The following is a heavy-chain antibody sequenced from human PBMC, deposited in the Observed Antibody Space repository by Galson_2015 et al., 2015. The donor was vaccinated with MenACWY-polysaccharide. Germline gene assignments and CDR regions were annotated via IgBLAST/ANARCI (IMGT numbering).Heavy chain of an antibody. CDR3: AKANYNSGTFLYGMDV. J-gene: IGHJ6*02. V-gene: IGHV3-23*01. CDR2: ISGSGGDT. CDR1: GFTLSSYT. Sequence: SLRLSCAASGFTLSSYTMTWVRQAPGKGLEWVSTISGSGGDTYSVDSVKGRFTVSRDISKNTVFLQMNTLRVEDTAVYYCAKANYNSGTFLYGMDVWGQGTTVTVSS. D-gene: IGHD3-10*01.